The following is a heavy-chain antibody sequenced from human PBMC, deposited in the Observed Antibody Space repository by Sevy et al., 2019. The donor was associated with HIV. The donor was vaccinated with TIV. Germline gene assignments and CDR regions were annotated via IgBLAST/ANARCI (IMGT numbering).Heavy chain of an antibody. J-gene: IGHJ4*02. CDR1: GFTFSYSV. V-gene: IGHV3-30*02. CDR2: IQYDGRNT. D-gene: IGHD6-13*01. Sequence: GGSLRLSCTTSGFTFSYSVMHWVRQAPGKGLEWVTFIQYDGRNTHYADSVKGRFTISRDNSKNTLYLQMNSLRGDDTAVYYCAKNTAAVGTGGFDYWGQGALVTVSS. CDR3: AKNTAAVGTGGFDY.